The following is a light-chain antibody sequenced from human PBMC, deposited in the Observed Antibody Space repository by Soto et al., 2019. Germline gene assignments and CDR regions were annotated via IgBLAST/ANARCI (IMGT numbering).Light chain of an antibody. CDR3: AAWEDSLNGHV. J-gene: IGLJ1*01. CDR1: SSNIGRHT. Sequence: QSVLTQPPSASGTPGQRVTISCSGGSSNIGRHTVNWYQQLPGTAPKLLIQSSDKRPSGVPDRFSGSTSGTSGSLAISGLQSEDEADYYCAAWEDSLNGHVFGTGTKVTVL. CDR2: SSD. V-gene: IGLV1-44*01.